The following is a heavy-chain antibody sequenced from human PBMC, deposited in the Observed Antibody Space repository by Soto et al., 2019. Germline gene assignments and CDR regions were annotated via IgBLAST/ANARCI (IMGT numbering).Heavy chain of an antibody. V-gene: IGHV1-18*01. CDR3: ARIRTGVYGSGTTSSRFYYGMDV. J-gene: IGHJ6*02. CDR1: DNTLGLYG. CDR2: ISPYNGNT. Sequence: ASVKVSCKTPDNTLGLYGISWVRQASGQGLEWMGWISPYNGNTKYAGKFQDRVTMTRDTSSSTVYLELSSLRSYDTAVYYCARIRTGVYGSGTTSSRFYYGMDVWG. D-gene: IGHD3-10*01.